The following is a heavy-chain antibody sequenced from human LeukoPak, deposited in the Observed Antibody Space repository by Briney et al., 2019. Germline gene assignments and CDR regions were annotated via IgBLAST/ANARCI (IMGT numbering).Heavy chain of an antibody. CDR1: GFTFYDYG. CDR3: ARSMAMVGGFDY. V-gene: IGHV3-20*04. D-gene: IGHD3-10*01. J-gene: IGHJ4*02. Sequence: PGGSLRLSCAVSGFTFYDYGMSWVRQAPGKGLEWVSGINWNGGSTGYADSVKGRFPIPRDNSKNSLHMQMNSLRAEDTALYYCARSMAMVGGFDYWGQGTLVTVSS. CDR2: INWNGGST.